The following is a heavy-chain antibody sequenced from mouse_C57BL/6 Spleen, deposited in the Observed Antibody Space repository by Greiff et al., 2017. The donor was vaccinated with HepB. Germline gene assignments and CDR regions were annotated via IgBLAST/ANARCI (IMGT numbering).Heavy chain of an antibody. D-gene: IGHD1-1*01. CDR1: GYTFTSYW. V-gene: IGHV1-53*01. CDR2: INPSNGGT. Sequence: VRLQQPGTELVKPGASVKLSCKASGYTFTSYWMHWVKQRPGQGLEWIGNINPSNGGTNYNEKFKSKATLTVDKSSSTAYMQLSSLTSEDSAVYYSARRNYYGSSYWYFDVWGTGTTVTVSS. CDR3: ARRNYYGSSYWYFDV. J-gene: IGHJ1*03.